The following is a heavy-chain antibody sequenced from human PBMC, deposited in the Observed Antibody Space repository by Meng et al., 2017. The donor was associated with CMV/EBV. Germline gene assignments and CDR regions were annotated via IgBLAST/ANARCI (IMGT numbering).Heavy chain of an antibody. V-gene: IGHV4-34*01. D-gene: IGHD3-10*01. Sequence: SETLSLTCAVYGGSFSGYYWSWIRQPPGKGLEWIGEINHSGSTNYNPSLKSRVTISVDTSKNQFSLKLSSVTAADTAVYYCAIEYYYGSGSQFDYWGQGTLVTVSS. CDR3: AIEYYYGSGSQFDY. CDR2: INHSGST. J-gene: IGHJ4*02. CDR1: GGSFSGYY.